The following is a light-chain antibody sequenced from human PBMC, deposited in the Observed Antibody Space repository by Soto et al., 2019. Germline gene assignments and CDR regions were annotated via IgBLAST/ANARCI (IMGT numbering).Light chain of an antibody. CDR2: DAS. Sequence: EIVLTQSPATLSLSPGERATLSCRASQSVSNDLAWYQQKPGQAPRLLIFDASNRATDIPARFSGSGSGTDFTLTIISLEPEDFALYYCQQRRIGLTFGGGTKVEIK. CDR1: QSVSND. J-gene: IGKJ4*01. CDR3: QQRRIGLT. V-gene: IGKV3-11*01.